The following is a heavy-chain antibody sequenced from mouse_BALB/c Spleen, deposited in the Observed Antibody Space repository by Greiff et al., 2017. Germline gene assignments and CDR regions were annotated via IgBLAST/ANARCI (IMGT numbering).Heavy chain of an antibody. Sequence: QVQLQQSGAELVRPGTSVKVSCKASGYAFTNYLIEWVKQRPGQGLEWIGVINPGSGGTNYNEKFKGKATLTADKSSSTAYMQLSSLTSDDSAFYFCANRYDDYAMDYWGQGTSVTVSS. V-gene: IGHV1-54*01. CDR2: INPGSGGT. CDR3: ANRYDDYAMDY. D-gene: IGHD2-14*01. J-gene: IGHJ4*01. CDR1: GYAFTNYL.